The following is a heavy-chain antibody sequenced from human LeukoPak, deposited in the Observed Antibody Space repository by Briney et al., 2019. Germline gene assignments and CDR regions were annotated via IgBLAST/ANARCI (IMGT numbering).Heavy chain of an antibody. V-gene: IGHV3-64D*06. CDR3: VRGTGY. CDR2: ISSNGDNT. J-gene: IGHJ4*02. CDR1: GFTFSTYV. Sequence: PGGSLRLSCSVSGFTFSTYVMHWVRQAPGKGLEYVSAISSNGDNTYYADSVKGRFTISSDNSKNTLYLQMSSLRADDTAVYYCVRGTGYWGQGTLVTASS.